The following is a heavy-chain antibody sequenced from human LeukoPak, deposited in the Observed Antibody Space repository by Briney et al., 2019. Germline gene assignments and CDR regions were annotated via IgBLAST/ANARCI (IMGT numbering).Heavy chain of an antibody. CDR3: ARDSCGGSCYSRFDP. D-gene: IGHD2-15*01. CDR1: GYTFTIYG. Sequence: ASVTVSFKASGYTFTIYGIGWVRQAPGQGLEWMGWISAYNGNTNYAQKLQGRVTMTTDTSTSTAYMELRSLRSDDTAVYYCARDSCGGSCYSRFDPWGQGTLVTVSS. V-gene: IGHV1-18*01. CDR2: ISAYNGNT. J-gene: IGHJ5*02.